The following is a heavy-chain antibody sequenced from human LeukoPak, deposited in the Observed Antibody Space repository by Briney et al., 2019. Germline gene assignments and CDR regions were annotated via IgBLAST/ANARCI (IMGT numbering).Heavy chain of an antibody. J-gene: IGHJ4*02. D-gene: IGHD3-10*01. CDR2: IRYDGSNK. Sequence: GGSLRLSCAASGFTFSSYGMHWVRQAPGKGLEWVAFIRYDGSNKYYADSVKGRFTISRDNSKNTLYLQMNSLRAEDTAVYYCAKDKTLLWFGETYFDYWGQGTLVTVSS. CDR1: GFTFSSYG. CDR3: AKDKTLLWFGETYFDY. V-gene: IGHV3-30*02.